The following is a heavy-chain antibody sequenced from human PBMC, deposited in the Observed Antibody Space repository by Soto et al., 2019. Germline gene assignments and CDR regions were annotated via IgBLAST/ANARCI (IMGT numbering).Heavy chain of an antibody. CDR2: ISGYNGKT. CDR1: GYTFTNYG. CDR3: ARDEDGHVSDY. J-gene: IGHJ4*02. Sequence: QVRLVQSGVEVRKPGASVKVSCKASGYTFTNYGVSWVRQAPGQGLEWMGWISGYNGKTNYAQKVRGRVTMTTDTSTTTAYLEVRSLRSDDTAVYYCARDEDGHVSDYWGQGTLVTVSS. D-gene: IGHD3-16*01. V-gene: IGHV1-18*04.